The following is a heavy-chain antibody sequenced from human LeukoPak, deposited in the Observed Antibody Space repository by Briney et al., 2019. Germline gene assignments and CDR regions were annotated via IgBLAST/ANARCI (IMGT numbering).Heavy chain of an antibody. Sequence: GGSLRLSCSASGFTFSRYSMNWVRQAPGKGLEGVSFISTSSSYIYYADSVKGRFTIPRDNSKNTLYLQMNSLRAEDTAVYYCAKEPYLFMYYYDSSGYPTNYFDYWGQGTLVTVSS. CDR1: GFTFSRYS. V-gene: IGHV3-21*01. D-gene: IGHD3-22*01. J-gene: IGHJ4*02. CDR3: AKEPYLFMYYYDSSGYPTNYFDY. CDR2: ISTSSSYI.